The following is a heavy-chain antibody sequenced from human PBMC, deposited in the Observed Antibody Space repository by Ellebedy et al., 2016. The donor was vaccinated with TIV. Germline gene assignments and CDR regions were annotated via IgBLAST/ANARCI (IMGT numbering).Heavy chain of an antibody. CDR1: GFTFTGYY. CDR3: ARGASTYCGGDCAFDY. V-gene: IGHV1-8*03. D-gene: IGHD2-21*02. J-gene: IGHJ4*02. CDR2: INPNSGNT. Sequence: ASVKVSCKASGFTFTGYYMHWVRQAPGQGLEWMGWINPNSGNTGYAQKFQGRVTITRNTSISTAYMELSSLRAEDAAVYYCARGASTYCGGDCAFDYWGQGTLVTVSS.